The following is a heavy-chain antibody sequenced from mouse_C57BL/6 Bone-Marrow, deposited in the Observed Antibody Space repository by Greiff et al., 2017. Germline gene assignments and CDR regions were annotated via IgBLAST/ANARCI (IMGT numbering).Heavy chain of an antibody. CDR3: TTAMVTG. V-gene: IGHV14-4*01. CDR2: IDPENGDT. D-gene: IGHD2-2*01. CDR1: GFNIKDDY. Sequence: VQLQQSGAELVRPGASVTLSCTASGFNIKDDYMHWVNQRPEQGLEWIGWIDPENGDTEYASKFQGKATITADPSSNTAYLQLSSLTSEDTAVYYCTTAMVTGGGQGTLVTVSA. J-gene: IGHJ3*01.